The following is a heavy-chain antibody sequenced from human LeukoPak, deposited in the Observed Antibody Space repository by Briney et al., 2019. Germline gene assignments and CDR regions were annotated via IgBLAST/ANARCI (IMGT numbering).Heavy chain of an antibody. Sequence: PSETLSLTCIVSGDSISSGSFYWGWIRQPPGQSLEWIGSIDYSGSSYYNPSLQSRVTISVDTSKNQFSLKLSSVTAADTAVYYCARSGYGGNSEFDYWGQGTLVTVSS. V-gene: IGHV4-39*07. D-gene: IGHD4-23*01. CDR2: IDYSGSS. J-gene: IGHJ4*02. CDR1: GDSISSGSFY. CDR3: ARSGYGGNSEFDY.